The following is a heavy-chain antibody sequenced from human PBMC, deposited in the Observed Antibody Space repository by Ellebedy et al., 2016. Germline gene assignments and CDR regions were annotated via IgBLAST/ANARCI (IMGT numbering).Heavy chain of an antibody. V-gene: IGHV1-46*01. CDR1: GYTFTSYD. J-gene: IGHJ4*02. CDR2: INPSGGST. CDR3: ARDFRAGYCSSTSCPPAY. Sequence: ASVKVSCXASGYTFTSYDINWVRQATGQGLEWMGIINPSGGSTSYAQKFQGRVTMTRDTSTSTVYMELSSLRSEDTAVYYCARDFRAGYCSSTSCPPAYWGQGTLVTVSS. D-gene: IGHD2-2*01.